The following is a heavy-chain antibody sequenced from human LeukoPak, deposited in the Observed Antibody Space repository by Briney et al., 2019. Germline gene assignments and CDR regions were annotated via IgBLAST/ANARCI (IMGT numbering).Heavy chain of an antibody. J-gene: IGHJ4*02. CDR1: GFTFSSYA. V-gene: IGHV3-23*01. D-gene: IGHD5-18*01. CDR3: AKGPHTSPFDY. Sequence: GGSLRPSCAASGFTFSSYAMSWVRQAPGKGLEWVSTISGSAGSTYYADSVKGRFTISRDNSKNTLNLQMNSLRAEDTAVYYCAKGPHTSPFDYWGQGTLVTVSS. CDR2: ISGSAGST.